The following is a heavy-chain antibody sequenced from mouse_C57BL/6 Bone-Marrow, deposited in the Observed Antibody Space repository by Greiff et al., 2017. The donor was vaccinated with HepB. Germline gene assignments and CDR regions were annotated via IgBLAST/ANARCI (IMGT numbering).Heavy chain of an antibody. CDR1: GFTFSSYG. V-gene: IGHV5-6*01. CDR2: ISSGGSYT. CDR3: GRHYYGSSYYAMDY. D-gene: IGHD1-1*01. Sequence: EVKVVESGGDLVKPGGSLKLSCAASGFTFSSYGMSWVRQTPDKRLEWVATISSGGSYTYYPDSVKGRFTLSTDNANNTLYLQMSSLKSEDTAMYYCGRHYYGSSYYAMDYWGQGTSVTVSS. J-gene: IGHJ4*01.